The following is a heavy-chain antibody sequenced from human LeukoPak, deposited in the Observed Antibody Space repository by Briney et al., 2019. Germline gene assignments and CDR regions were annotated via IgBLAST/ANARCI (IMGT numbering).Heavy chain of an antibody. CDR2: IYSGGST. CDR3: ARNLYFYDSSGSCDY. V-gene: IGHV3-66*01. D-gene: IGHD3-22*01. CDR1: GFTVSSKY. Sequence: GGSLRLACAAAGFTVSSKYMSWVRQARGKGLEWDSVIYSGGSTYYADSVKGGFTISRDNSKNTLYLQMNSLRAEDTAVYYCARNLYFYDSSGSCDYWGQGTLVTVSS. J-gene: IGHJ4*02.